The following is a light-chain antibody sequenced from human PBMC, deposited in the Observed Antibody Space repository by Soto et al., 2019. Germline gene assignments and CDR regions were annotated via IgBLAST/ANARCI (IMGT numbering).Light chain of an antibody. V-gene: IGKV3-15*01. Sequence: EILMTQSPDTLSVSPGESATLSRRASQRVYSNLAWYQQRPGQAPRLLIYGASTRATGVPARFSGRGSGTEFTLTISSLQSEDFAVYYCQQYTNWPPNTFGQGTRLEIK. CDR3: QQYTNWPPNT. CDR2: GAS. J-gene: IGKJ5*01. CDR1: QRVYSN.